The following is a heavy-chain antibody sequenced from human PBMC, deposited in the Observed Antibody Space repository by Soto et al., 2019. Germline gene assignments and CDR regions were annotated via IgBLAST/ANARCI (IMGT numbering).Heavy chain of an antibody. CDR1: GGSFSDYY. V-gene: IGHV4-34*01. D-gene: IGHD3-3*01. CDR2: INHSGST. J-gene: IGHJ3*02. Sequence: SETLSLTCAAYGGSFSDYYWNWIRQPPGKGLEWIGEINHSGSTNYIPSLKSRVCISVDTSENQFSLQLSSVTAADTAVYYCGRGARFGVLEWLLTHCPFDIWGQGTMGTVSS. CDR3: GRGARFGVLEWLLTHCPFDI.